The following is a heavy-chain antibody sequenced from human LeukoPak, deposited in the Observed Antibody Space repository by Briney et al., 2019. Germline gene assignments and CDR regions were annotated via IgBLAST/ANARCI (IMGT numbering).Heavy chain of an antibody. CDR3: ARGRPHGNDY. V-gene: IGHV3-74*01. J-gene: IGHJ4*02. CDR1: GFTFSSYW. D-gene: IGHD4-23*01. Sequence: GGSLRLTCAASGFTFSSYWMNRVRQAPGKGLVWVSRIASDGSSTTYADSVKGRFSISRDNAKNTLYLQMNSLRVEDTAVYYCARGRPHGNDYWGQGTLVTVSS. CDR2: IASDGSST.